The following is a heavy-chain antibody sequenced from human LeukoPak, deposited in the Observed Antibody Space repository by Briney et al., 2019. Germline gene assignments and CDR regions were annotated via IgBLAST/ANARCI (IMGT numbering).Heavy chain of an antibody. V-gene: IGHV3-30*18. CDR3: AKDRYIAVAGTVDY. J-gene: IGHJ4*02. Sequence: PGGSLRLSCAASGFTFSSYGMHWVRQAPGKGLEWVAVIPYDGSNKYSADAVKSGFTISRDNSKNTLYLQMNSLRAEDTAVYYCAKDRYIAVAGTVDYWGQGTLVTAST. CDR2: IPYDGSNK. D-gene: IGHD6-19*01. CDR1: GFTFSSYG.